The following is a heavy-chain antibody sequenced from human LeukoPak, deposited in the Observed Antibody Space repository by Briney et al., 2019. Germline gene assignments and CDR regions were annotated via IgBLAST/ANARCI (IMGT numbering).Heavy chain of an antibody. V-gene: IGHV3-66*04. Sequence: GGSLRLSCAASGFTVGSNYMSWVRQAPGKGLEWVSLIYADGSTHYTDSVKGRFSISRDNSQNTVYLQMNSLRGEDTAVYFCAKRSVPGRPGYWGQGTLVTVSS. CDR3: AKRSVPGRPGY. CDR1: GFTVGSNY. D-gene: IGHD3-3*01. J-gene: IGHJ4*02. CDR2: IYADGST.